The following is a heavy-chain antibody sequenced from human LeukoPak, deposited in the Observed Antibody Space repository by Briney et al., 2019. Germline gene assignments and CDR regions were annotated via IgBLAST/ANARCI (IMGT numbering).Heavy chain of an antibody. CDR2: ISSDGRIT. D-gene: IGHD6-19*01. Sequence: PGGSLRLSCAASGYTFRSYAMQWVRQAPGKGLEYVSAISSDGRITHYANSVKGRFTISRDSSKSILYLQMGSLRVDDMAMYYCARLSGWYWFDNWGQGTLVTVSS. CDR1: GYTFRSYA. V-gene: IGHV3-64*01. J-gene: IGHJ4*02. CDR3: ARLSGWYWFDN.